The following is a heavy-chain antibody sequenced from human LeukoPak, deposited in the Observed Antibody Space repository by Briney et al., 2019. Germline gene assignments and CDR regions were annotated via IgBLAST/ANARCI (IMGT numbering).Heavy chain of an antibody. D-gene: IGHD3-16*01. CDR3: GRAFPPLRTSSAGDL. CDR1: GFTFVAYD. J-gene: IGHJ4*02. V-gene: IGHV3-21*01. Sequence: GGPLRLSVSASGFTFVAYDMTWSRQAPGKELDWVSSISYLSSHVYYGDSVKGRFSISRDNAKNSLYLQMNSLGAEDTAIYYCGRAFPPLRTSSAGDLWGQGILVTVSS. CDR2: ISYLSSHV.